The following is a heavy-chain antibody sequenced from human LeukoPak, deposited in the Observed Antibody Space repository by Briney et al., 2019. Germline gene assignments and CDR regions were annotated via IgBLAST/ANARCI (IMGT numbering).Heavy chain of an antibody. Sequence: GRSLRLSCAASGFTVSGTHMSWVRQAPGKGLEWVSAMYTGGTTYYADSVQGRFTISRDNSKNTLYLQMNSLRAEDTAVYYCAKDEATSGGGLASWGQGTLVTVSS. CDR2: MYTGGTT. J-gene: IGHJ4*02. CDR3: AKDEATSGGGLAS. V-gene: IGHV3-53*01. D-gene: IGHD3-16*01. CDR1: GFTVSGTH.